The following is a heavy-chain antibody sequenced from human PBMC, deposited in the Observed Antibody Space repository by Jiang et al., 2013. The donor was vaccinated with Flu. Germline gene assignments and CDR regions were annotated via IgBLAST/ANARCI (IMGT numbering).Heavy chain of an antibody. J-gene: IGHJ2*01. CDR3: ARVGVRSGWVWYFDL. CDR2: IKEDGSEK. Sequence: LEWVANIKEDGSEKYYVDSVKGRFTISTDNAKNSLYLQMNSLRVEDTAVYYCARVGVRSGWVWYFDLWGRGTLVTVSS. V-gene: IGHV3-7*03. D-gene: IGHD6-19*01.